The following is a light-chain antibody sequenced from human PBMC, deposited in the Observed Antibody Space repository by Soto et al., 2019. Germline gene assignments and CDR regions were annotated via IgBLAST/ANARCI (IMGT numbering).Light chain of an antibody. CDR3: QPYDSTLSAHYV. CDR2: GNS. J-gene: IGLJ1*01. V-gene: IGLV1-40*01. CDR1: SSNIGAGYD. Sequence: QSALTQPPSVSGAPGQRVTISCTGSSSNIGAGYDVHWYQQLPGTAPKLLIYGNSNRPSGVPDRFSGSKSGTSASLAITGLQAEDEADYYCQPYDSTLSAHYVFGTGTKVTVL.